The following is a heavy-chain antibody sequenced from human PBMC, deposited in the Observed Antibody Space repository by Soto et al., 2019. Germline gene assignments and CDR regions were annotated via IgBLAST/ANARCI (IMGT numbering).Heavy chain of an antibody. V-gene: IGHV4-34*01. D-gene: IGHD2-2*01. CDR2: INHSGST. CDR1: GGSFSGYY. J-gene: IGHJ4*02. Sequence: QVQLQQWGAGLLKPSETLSLTCAVYGGSFSGYYWSWIRQPPGKGLEWIGEINHSGSTNYNPSHKSRVTISVDTSKNQFSLKLSSVTAADTAVYYCVRGRTDGDIVVVPAASTIDYWGQGTLVTVSS. CDR3: VRGRTDGDIVVVPAASTIDY.